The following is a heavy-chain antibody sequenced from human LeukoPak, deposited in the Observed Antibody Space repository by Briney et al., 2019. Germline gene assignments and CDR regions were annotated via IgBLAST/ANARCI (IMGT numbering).Heavy chain of an antibody. Sequence: SETLSLTCAVYGGSFSGYYWSWIRQPPGKGLEWIGEINHSGSTNYNPSLKSRVTISVDTSKNQFSLKMSSVTAADTAVYYCATLDGDYWGQGTLVTVSS. CDR2: INHSGST. D-gene: IGHD1-1*01. V-gene: IGHV4-34*01. J-gene: IGHJ4*02. CDR3: ATLDGDY. CDR1: GGSFSGYY.